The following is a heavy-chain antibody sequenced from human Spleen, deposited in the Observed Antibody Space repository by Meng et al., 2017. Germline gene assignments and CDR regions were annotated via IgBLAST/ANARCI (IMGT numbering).Heavy chain of an antibody. Sequence: QGQLRQWGAGLLKPSETLSLTSVVSGGSFSDYYWSWIRQPPGKGLEWIGEINHSGSTNYNPSLESRATISVDTSQNNLSLKLSSVTAADSAVYYCARGPTTMAHDFDYWGQGTLVTVSS. J-gene: IGHJ4*02. CDR2: INHSGST. CDR3: ARGPTTMAHDFDY. V-gene: IGHV4-34*01. D-gene: IGHD4-11*01. CDR1: GGSFSDYY.